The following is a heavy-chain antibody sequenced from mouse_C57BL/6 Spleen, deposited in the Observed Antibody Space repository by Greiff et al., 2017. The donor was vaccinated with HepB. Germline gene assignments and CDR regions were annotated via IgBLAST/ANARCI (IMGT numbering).Heavy chain of an antibody. CDR1: GFSLTSYG. V-gene: IGHV2-2*01. Sequence: QVHVKQSGPGLVQPSQSLSITCTVSGFSLTSYGVHWVRQSPGKGLEWLGVIWSGGSTDYNAAFISRLSISKDNSKSQVFFKMNSLQADDTAIYYCARKRGYSNYDYYAMDYWGQGTSVTVSS. D-gene: IGHD2-5*01. CDR3: ARKRGYSNYDYYAMDY. CDR2: IWSGGST. J-gene: IGHJ4*01.